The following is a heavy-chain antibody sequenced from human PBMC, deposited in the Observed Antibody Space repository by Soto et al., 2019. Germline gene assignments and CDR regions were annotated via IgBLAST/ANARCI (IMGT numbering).Heavy chain of an antibody. V-gene: IGHV1-69*08. CDR3: ARRRYCGYDCYHKHYYGMDV. CDR2: IIPVLGTT. Sequence: QVQLVQSGAEVKKPGSSVKVSCRASGDTFSSYTVNWVRQAPGRGLEWLGRIIPVLGTTDYAQKFKGRVTITADKSTNIVYMALSSLRSEDRAVYYCARRRYCGYDCYHKHYYGMDVWGQGTTVTVAS. D-gene: IGHD2-21*02. J-gene: IGHJ6*02. CDR1: GDTFSSYT.